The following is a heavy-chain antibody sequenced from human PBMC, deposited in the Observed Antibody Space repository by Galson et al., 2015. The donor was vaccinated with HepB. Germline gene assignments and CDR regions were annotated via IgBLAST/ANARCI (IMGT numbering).Heavy chain of an antibody. CDR2: VFYTGST. D-gene: IGHD3/OR15-3a*01. J-gene: IGHJ4*02. Sequence: ETLSLTCTVSGDSISSNTYYWGWIRQPPGKELEWIGNVFYTGSTFYSPSLESRVTISVDTSKNQFSLSLSSVTAADTAVYYCGRLLSLGWGLDLYYFYHWGQGTLVTVPS. CDR1: GDSISSNTYY. V-gene: IGHV4-39*01. CDR3: GRLLSLGWGLDLYYFYH.